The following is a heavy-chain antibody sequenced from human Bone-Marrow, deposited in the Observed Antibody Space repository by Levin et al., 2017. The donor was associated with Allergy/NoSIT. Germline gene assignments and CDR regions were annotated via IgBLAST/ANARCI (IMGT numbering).Heavy chain of an antibody. CDR1: GYRLTNYG. V-gene: IGHV1-18*01. CDR2: ISGYNGDT. Sequence: ASVKVSCKAAGYRLTNYGMSWVRQAPGQGLEWMGWISGYNGDTKYAERFQDRVTMTTDTSTTTVYMELRRVKSDDTAVYYCARERGILRFLEWPLSGMDVWGQGTTVTVSS. D-gene: IGHD3-3*01. CDR3: ARERGILRFLEWPLSGMDV. J-gene: IGHJ6*02.